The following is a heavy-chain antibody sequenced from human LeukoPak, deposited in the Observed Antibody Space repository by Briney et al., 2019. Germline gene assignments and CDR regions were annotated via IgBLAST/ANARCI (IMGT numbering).Heavy chain of an antibody. J-gene: IGHJ4*02. V-gene: IGHV3-72*01. CDR3: ARSGYCGAGTCSSDYFDY. Sequence: AGGSLRLSCAASGFTLSDHYMDWVRQAPGKGLERVGRVRNKANGYRTEYAASVEGRFTVSGDASKNSLYLQMNSLKTEDTAVYYCARSGYCGAGTCSSDYFDYWGLGALATVSS. CDR1: GFTLSDHY. CDR2: VRNKANGYRT. D-gene: IGHD2-15*01.